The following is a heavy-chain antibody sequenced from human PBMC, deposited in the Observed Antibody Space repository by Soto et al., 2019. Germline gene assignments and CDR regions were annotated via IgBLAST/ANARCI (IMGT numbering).Heavy chain of an antibody. D-gene: IGHD2-15*01. CDR3: AKVIVVIAAAGDYFDY. J-gene: IGHJ4*02. V-gene: IGHV3-23*01. CDR1: GFTFNNYA. CDR2: VSGNSGSS. Sequence: LRLSCAASGFTFNNYAMSWVRQAPGKGLEWVSVVSGNSGSSGYADSVKGRFTISRDNSKNTLYLQMNSLRDEDTAVYYCAKVIVVIAAAGDYFDYWGQGTLVTVSS.